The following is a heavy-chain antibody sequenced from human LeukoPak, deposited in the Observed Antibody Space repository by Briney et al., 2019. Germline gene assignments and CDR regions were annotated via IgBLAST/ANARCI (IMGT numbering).Heavy chain of an antibody. V-gene: IGHV3-15*01. D-gene: IGHD6-13*01. CDR2: IKSKTDGGTT. Sequence: GGSLRLSCAASGLTFSDAWMSWVRQAPGKGLGWVGRIKSKTDGGTTDYAAPVKDRFTISRDDSKNTLYLQMNSLKTEDTAVYYCTTFNFIAAAGVDFWGQGTLVTVSS. CDR3: TTFNFIAAAGVDF. CDR1: GLTFSDAW. J-gene: IGHJ4*02.